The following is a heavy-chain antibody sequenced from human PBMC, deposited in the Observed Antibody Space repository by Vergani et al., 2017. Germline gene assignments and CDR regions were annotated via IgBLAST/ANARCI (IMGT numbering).Heavy chain of an antibody. CDR1: GFTFSSYS. D-gene: IGHD3-22*01. Sequence: EVQLVESGGGLVKPGGSLRLSCAASGFTFSSYSMNWVRQAPGKGLEWVSSISSSSSYIYYADSVKGRFTISRDNANHSLYLQMNSLSAEDTAVYYCAIYPAAHYYDCSGPSTYYYMDVWGKGTTVTVSS. V-gene: IGHV3-21*01. CDR3: AIYPAAHYYDCSGPSTYYYMDV. CDR2: ISSSSSYI. J-gene: IGHJ6*03.